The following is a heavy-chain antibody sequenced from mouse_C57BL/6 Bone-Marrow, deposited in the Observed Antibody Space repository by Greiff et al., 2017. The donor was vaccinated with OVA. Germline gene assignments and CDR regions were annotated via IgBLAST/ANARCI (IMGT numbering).Heavy chain of an antibody. CDR2: IDPEDGDA. D-gene: IGHD1-1*01. V-gene: IGHV14-1*01. J-gene: IGHJ3*01. CDR1: GFNIKDYY. CDR3: TIHYYGRGFAY. Sequence: EVTLQQSGAELVRPGASVKLSCTASGFNIKDYYMHWVKQRPEKGLEWIGRIDPEDGDAEYAPTLQGQATMSADTSSNTAYLQLSSLTSEDTAVYYCTIHYYGRGFAYWGQGTLVTVSA.